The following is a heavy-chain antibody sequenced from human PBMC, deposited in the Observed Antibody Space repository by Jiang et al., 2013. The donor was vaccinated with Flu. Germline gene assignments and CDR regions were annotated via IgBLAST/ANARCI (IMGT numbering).Heavy chain of an antibody. V-gene: IGHV3-11*01. CDR3: ARPRGFSKGFGHYFDF. Sequence: SGSPIYYRELRVKGRFTVSRDNAKNSLYLQMNGLRAEDTAVYYCARPRGFSKGFGHYFDFWGQGALVAVSS. CDR2: SGSPI. D-gene: IGHD3-10*01. J-gene: IGHJ4*02.